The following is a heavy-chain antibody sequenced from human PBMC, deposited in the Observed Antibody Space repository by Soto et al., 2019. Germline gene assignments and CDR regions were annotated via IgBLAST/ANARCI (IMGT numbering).Heavy chain of an antibody. CDR3: AKDGGCSGGSCYSPYYFDY. V-gene: IGHV3-23*01. CDR2: ISGSGGST. J-gene: IGHJ4*02. D-gene: IGHD2-15*01. CDR1: GFPFSSYA. Sequence: PGGSLRLSCAASGFPFSSYAMSWVRQAPGKGLEWVSAISGSGGSTYYADSVKGRFTISRDNSKNTLYLQMNSLRAEDTAVYYCAKDGGCSGGSCYSPYYFDYWGQGTLVTVSS.